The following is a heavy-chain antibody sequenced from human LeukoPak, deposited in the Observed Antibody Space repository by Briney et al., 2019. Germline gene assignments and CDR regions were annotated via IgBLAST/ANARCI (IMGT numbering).Heavy chain of an antibody. V-gene: IGHV1-18*01. Sequence: ASVKVSCKASGYTFSAYGISWVRQAPGQGLEWMGWIYTYNGNANYAEHLQGRVTLTSDSSTTTVYMELKNLTSDDTAVYYCARDSSPEAGVGLFWGQGTLVTVSS. CDR3: ARDSSPEAGVGLF. CDR1: GYTFSAYG. J-gene: IGHJ4*02. D-gene: IGHD1-26*01. CDR2: IYTYNGNA.